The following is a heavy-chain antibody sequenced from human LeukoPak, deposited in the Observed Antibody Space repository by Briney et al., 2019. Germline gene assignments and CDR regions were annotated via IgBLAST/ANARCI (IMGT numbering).Heavy chain of an antibody. J-gene: IGHJ6*03. D-gene: IGHD1-26*01. CDR3: ARDQTKWEPLRRRDYYYMDV. CDR1: GFTFSSYS. V-gene: IGHV3-21*01. CDR2: ISSSSSYI. Sequence: GGSLRLSCAASGFTFSSYSMNWVRQAPGKGLEWVSSISSSSSYIYYADSVKGRFTISRDNAKNSLYLQMNSLRAEDTAVYYCARDQTKWEPLRRRDYYYMDVWGKGTTVTVSS.